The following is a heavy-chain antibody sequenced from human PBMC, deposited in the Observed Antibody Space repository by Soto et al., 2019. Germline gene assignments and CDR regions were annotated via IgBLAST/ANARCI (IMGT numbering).Heavy chain of an antibody. CDR1: GYSFTSYG. CDR2: ISAYNGNT. CDR3: ARVMPAANWFDP. J-gene: IGHJ5*02. D-gene: IGHD2-2*01. Sequence: ASVKVSCKASGYSFTSYGISWVRQAPGQGLEWMGWISAYNGNTNYAQKVQGRVTMTTDTSTSTAYMELGSLKSDDTAVYYCARVMPAANWFDPWVQGTLVTVSS. V-gene: IGHV1-18*01.